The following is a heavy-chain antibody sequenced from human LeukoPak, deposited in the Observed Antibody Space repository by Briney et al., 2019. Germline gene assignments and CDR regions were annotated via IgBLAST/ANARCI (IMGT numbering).Heavy chain of an antibody. Sequence: GGSLRLSCAVSGFTFSSFGMNWVRQAPGKGLEWVSYISSSGRYIYYADSLKGRFTISRENAKNSLYLQMNSLRAGDTAVYYCVRGSRSWYDFDYWGQGTLVTVSS. CDR2: ISSSGRYI. CDR3: VRGSRSWYDFDY. V-gene: IGHV3-21*01. D-gene: IGHD6-13*01. J-gene: IGHJ4*02. CDR1: GFTFSSFG.